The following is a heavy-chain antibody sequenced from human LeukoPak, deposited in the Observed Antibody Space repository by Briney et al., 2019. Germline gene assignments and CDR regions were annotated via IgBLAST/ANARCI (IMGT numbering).Heavy chain of an antibody. J-gene: IGHJ4*02. V-gene: IGHV4-34*01. D-gene: IGHD5-24*01. CDR1: GGSFSGYY. Sequence: SETLSLTCAVYGGSFSGYYWSWIRQPPGKGLEWIGEINHSGSTNYNPSLKSRVTISVDTSKNQFSLKLSSVTAADTAMYYCARGRVEMATIDFDYWGQGTLVTVSS. CDR2: INHSGST. CDR3: ARGRVEMATIDFDY.